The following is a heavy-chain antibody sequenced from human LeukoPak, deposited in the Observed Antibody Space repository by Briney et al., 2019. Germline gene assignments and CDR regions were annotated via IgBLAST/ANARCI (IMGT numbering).Heavy chain of an antibody. D-gene: IGHD2-2*01. Sequence: RASVKVSCKASGYTFTSYGISWVRQAPGQGLEWMGWISAYNGNTNYAQKLQGRVTMTTDTSTSTAYMELRSLRSDDTAVYYCATLVLGYCSSTSCPLPDAFDIWGQGTMVTVSS. CDR2: ISAYNGNT. J-gene: IGHJ3*02. V-gene: IGHV1-18*01. CDR3: ATLVLGYCSSTSCPLPDAFDI. CDR1: GYTFTSYG.